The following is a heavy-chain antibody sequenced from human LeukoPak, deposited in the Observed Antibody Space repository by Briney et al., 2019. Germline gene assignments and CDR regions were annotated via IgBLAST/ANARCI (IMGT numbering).Heavy chain of an antibody. CDR2: IYSGSTT. Sequence: GGSLRLSCAASGFTVSSKYMSWVRQAPGKGLEWVSVIYSGSTTYYADSVKGRFTISRDNSKNTLYLQMNSLRAEDTAVYYCASDTAIGFDPWGQGTLVTVSS. V-gene: IGHV3-53*01. J-gene: IGHJ5*02. CDR1: GFTVSSKY. D-gene: IGHD5-18*01. CDR3: ASDTAIGFDP.